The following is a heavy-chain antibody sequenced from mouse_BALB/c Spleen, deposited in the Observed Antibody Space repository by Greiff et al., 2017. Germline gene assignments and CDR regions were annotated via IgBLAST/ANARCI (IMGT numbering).Heavy chain of an antibody. J-gene: IGHJ1*01. Sequence: VHVKQSGAELVKPGASVKLSCTASGFNIKDTYMHWVKQRPEQGLEWIGRIDPANGNTKYDPKFQGKATITADTSSNTAYLQLSSLTSEDTAVYYCASGSSYWYFDVWGAGTTVTVSS. CDR3: ASGSSYWYFDV. CDR2: IDPANGNT. V-gene: IGHV14-3*02. D-gene: IGHD1-1*01. CDR1: GFNIKDTY.